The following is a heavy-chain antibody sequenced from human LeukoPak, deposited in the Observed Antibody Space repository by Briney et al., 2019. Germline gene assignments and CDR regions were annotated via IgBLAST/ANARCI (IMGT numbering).Heavy chain of an antibody. CDR2: ISSSSYI. V-gene: IGHV3-21*01. D-gene: IGHD2-2*01. CDR1: GFTFSSYS. CDR3: ARGAYCSSTSCYVEDY. Sequence: SGGSLRLSCAASGFTFSSYSMNWVRQAPGKGLEWVSSISSSSYIYYADSVKGRFTISRGNAKNSLYLQMNSLRAEDTAVYYCARGAYCSSTSCYVEDYWGQGTLVTVSS. J-gene: IGHJ4*02.